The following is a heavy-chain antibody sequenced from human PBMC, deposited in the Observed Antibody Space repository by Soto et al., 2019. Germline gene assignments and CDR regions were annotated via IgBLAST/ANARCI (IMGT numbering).Heavy chain of an antibody. V-gene: IGHV3-15*01. CDR3: TTGRYTFGLDS. Sequence: EVKLVESGGGLIKPGGSLRLSCAASGITFSDAWMTWVRQVPGKGLEWVGRVKSIADAGTTTYAAPVKGRFSISRDDSTSTLFLQMNSLKIEDTAVYYCTTGRYTFGLDSWGQGILVTVSS. J-gene: IGHJ4*02. D-gene: IGHD3-16*01. CDR1: GITFSDAW. CDR2: VKSIADAGTT.